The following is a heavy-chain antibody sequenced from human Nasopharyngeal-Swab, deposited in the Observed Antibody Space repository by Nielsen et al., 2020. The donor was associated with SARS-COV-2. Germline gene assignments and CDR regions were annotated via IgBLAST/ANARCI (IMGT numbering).Heavy chain of an antibody. Sequence: GGSLRLSCAASGFTFSSYWMHWVRQAPGKGLVWVSRINSDGSSTSYADSVKGRFTISRDNAKNTLYLQMNSLRAEDTAVYYCAKDPVDTAMVFDYWGQGTLVTVPS. D-gene: IGHD5-18*01. CDR2: INSDGSST. CDR1: GFTFSSYW. CDR3: AKDPVDTAMVFDY. V-gene: IGHV3-74*01. J-gene: IGHJ4*02.